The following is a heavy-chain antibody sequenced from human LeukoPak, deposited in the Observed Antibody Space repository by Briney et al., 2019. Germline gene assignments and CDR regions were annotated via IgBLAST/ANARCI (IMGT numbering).Heavy chain of an antibody. Sequence: GRSLTPSCPPSGFAFSGSDMHWVRQAPGKGLEWVCRIRSRPNNYTTAYAASVKGRFTISRDDSNNMGYLQMNSLRSDDTAVYYCSRKLGNAVENWGQGVLVIVSS. CDR1: GFAFSGSD. CDR3: SRKLGNAVEN. D-gene: IGHD7-27*01. V-gene: IGHV3-73*01. CDR2: IRSRPNNYTT. J-gene: IGHJ4*02.